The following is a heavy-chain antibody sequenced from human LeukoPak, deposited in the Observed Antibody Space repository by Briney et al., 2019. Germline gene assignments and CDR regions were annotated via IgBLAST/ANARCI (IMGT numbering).Heavy chain of an antibody. D-gene: IGHD6-13*01. J-gene: IGHJ4*02. V-gene: IGHV4-34*01. CDR3: ASGYSSSWYLY. CDR2: INHSGST. Sequence: KASETLSLTCAVYGGSFSGYYWSWIRQPPGKGLEWIGEINHSGSTNYSPSLKSRVTISVDTSKNQFSLKLSSVTAADTAVYYCASGYSSSWYLYWGQGTLVTVSS. CDR1: GGSFSGYY.